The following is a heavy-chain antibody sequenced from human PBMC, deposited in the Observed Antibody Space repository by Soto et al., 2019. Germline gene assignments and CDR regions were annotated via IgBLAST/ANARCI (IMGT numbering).Heavy chain of an antibody. D-gene: IGHD6-19*01. CDR3: ARGSSSGWYGDWFDP. Sequence: SVKVSCKASGGTFSSYAISWVRQAPGEGREWRGGIIPIFGTENYEQKFQGRVTITADESTSTAYMELSSLRSEDTAVYYCARGSSSGWYGDWFDPWGQGTLVPVSS. J-gene: IGHJ5*02. CDR1: GGTFSSYA. CDR2: IIPIFGTE. V-gene: IGHV1-69*13.